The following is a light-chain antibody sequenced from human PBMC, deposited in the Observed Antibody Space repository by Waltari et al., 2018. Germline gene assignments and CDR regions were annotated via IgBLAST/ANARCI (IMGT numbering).Light chain of an antibody. Sequence: DIVMTQSPDSLTVSLGERATIHCRSNQNIFHSSKNKDLLAWYQHKPGQPPRLRISWASVREPGVPDRFTGSGSGTDFTLNIASLQAEDVAIYYCQQYSSAVSFGGGTKV. CDR2: WAS. CDR3: QQYSSAVS. CDR1: QNIFHSSKNKDL. V-gene: IGKV4-1*01. J-gene: IGKJ4*01.